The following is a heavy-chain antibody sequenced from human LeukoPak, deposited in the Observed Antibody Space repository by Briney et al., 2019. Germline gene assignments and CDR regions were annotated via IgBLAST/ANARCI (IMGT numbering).Heavy chain of an antibody. CDR2: IYWDDDK. D-gene: IGHD1-7*01. Sequence: SGPTLGNPTQTLTLTFNYSGFSLSPRAVGGGWVRHPPVKALEWLALIYWDDDKRYIPSLKNRLTITKDNSKNLIVRTIAIIDPVEAAKYCCAHRLPGTTYLFDYWGQGTLVTVSS. V-gene: IGHV2-5*02. J-gene: IGHJ4*02. CDR3: AHRLPGTTYLFDY. CDR1: GFSLSPRAVG.